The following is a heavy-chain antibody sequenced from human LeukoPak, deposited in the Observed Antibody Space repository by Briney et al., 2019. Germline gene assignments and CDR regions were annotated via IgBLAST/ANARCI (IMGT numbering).Heavy chain of an antibody. V-gene: IGHV3-23*01. CDR1: GFTFSNYG. D-gene: IGHD3-3*01. J-gene: IGHJ4*02. Sequence: GGCLRLSCAASGFTFSNYGMTWVRQAPGKGLEWGSGLSVRGGITYYADSVTGRFTISRDNSKNTLYLQMNSLRAEDTAVYYCAKEGTIFGVVIRGYYFDYWGQGTLVTVSS. CDR2: LSVRGGIT. CDR3: AKEGTIFGVVIRGYYFDY.